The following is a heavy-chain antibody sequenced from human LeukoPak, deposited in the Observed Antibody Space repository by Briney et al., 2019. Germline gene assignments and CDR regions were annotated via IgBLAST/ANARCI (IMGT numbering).Heavy chain of an antibody. CDR3: AKVCYYGTGSHYAFDI. J-gene: IGHJ3*02. V-gene: IGHV3-23*01. D-gene: IGHD3-10*01. Sequence: GGSLRLSCAASGFTFSSYAMSWVRQAPGKGLEWVSAISGSGGSTYYADSVKGRFTISRDNSKNTLYLQMNSLRAEDTAVYYCAKVCYYGTGSHYAFDIWGQGTMVTVSS. CDR1: GFTFSSYA. CDR2: ISGSGGST.